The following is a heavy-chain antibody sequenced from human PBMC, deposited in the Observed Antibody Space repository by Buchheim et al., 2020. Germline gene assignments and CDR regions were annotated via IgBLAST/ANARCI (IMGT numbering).Heavy chain of an antibody. Sequence: EVQLVESGGGLVKPGGSLRLSCAASGFTFSSYSMNWVRQAPGKGLEWVSSISSSSSYIYYADSVKGRFTISRDNAKNSLYLQMNSLRAEDTAVYYCARGRGWGIQLWLYYFDYWGQGTL. V-gene: IGHV3-21*01. CDR2: ISSSSSYI. J-gene: IGHJ4*02. CDR3: ARGRGWGIQLWLYYFDY. D-gene: IGHD5-18*01. CDR1: GFTFSSYS.